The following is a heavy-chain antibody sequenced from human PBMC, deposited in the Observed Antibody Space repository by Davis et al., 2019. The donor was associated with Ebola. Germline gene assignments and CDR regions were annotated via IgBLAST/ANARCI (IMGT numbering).Heavy chain of an antibody. J-gene: IGHJ4*02. V-gene: IGHV7-4-1*02. Sequence: AASVKVSCKASGYTFNTRTLNWVRQAPGQGLEWMGWINTNTGHASYAQDFTGRFVFSFDTSLNTAYLQITGLKAEDTAMYYCARQFDTKDNTDFWGQGTLVTVSS. CDR2: INTNTGHA. CDR3: ARQFDTKDNTDF. D-gene: IGHD1-1*01. CDR1: GYTFNTRT.